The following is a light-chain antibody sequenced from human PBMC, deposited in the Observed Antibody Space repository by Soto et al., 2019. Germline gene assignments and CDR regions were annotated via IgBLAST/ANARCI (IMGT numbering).Light chain of an antibody. CDR1: ASDIGGYTF. CDR3: RPHGGTNPYV. CDR2: DVN. V-gene: IGLV2-8*01. Sequence: QSALTQPPSASGSPGQSVAISCTGTASDIGGYTFVSWYQQHPGKAPKLLIYDVNKRPSGVPDRFSGSKSGNTASLTVSGLLAGEEADSSCRPHGGTNPYVFGTGTKFPAL. J-gene: IGLJ1*01.